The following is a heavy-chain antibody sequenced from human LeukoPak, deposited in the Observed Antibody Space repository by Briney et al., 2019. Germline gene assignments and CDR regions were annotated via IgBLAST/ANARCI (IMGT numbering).Heavy chain of an antibody. D-gene: IGHD6-19*01. J-gene: IGHJ5*02. Sequence: PSETLSLTCTVSGGSMSSSSYYWGWIRQPPGKGLEWIGSIYYSGSTYYNPSLKSRVTISVDTSKNQFSLKLSSVTAADTAVYYCARGEQWLRLALGQNWFDPWGQGTLVTVSS. CDR1: GGSMSSSSYY. CDR2: IYYSGST. V-gene: IGHV4-39*01. CDR3: ARGEQWLRLALGQNWFDP.